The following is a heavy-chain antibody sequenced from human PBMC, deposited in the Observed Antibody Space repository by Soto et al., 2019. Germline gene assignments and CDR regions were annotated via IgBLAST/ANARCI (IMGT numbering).Heavy chain of an antibody. CDR2: TYYRSKWYN. CDR3: ARNGVWFGEFHTYFDY. Sequence: PSQTLSLTCAISGDSVSSNSAAWNWIRQSPSRGLEWLGRTYYRSKWYNDYAVSVKSRVTINPDTSKNQFSLQLNSVTPEDTAVYYCARNGVWFGEFHTYFDYWGQGTLVTVSS. J-gene: IGHJ4*02. CDR1: GDSVSSNSAA. D-gene: IGHD3-10*01. V-gene: IGHV6-1*01.